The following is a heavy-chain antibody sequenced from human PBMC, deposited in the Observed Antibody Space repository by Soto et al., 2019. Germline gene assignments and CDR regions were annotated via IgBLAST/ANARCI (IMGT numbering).Heavy chain of an antibody. V-gene: IGHV1-2*02. CDR3: AKDLTRQLAYWLDP. Sequence: ASVKVSCKASGFSFTGYYIHWLRQAPGQGLEWMGWINAHSGGTEYAQKFQGRVTLTRDTSIATAYPTLTSLTSDDTALYYCAKDLTRQLAYWLDPWGQGTQVTVSS. J-gene: IGHJ5*02. D-gene: IGHD6-6*01. CDR2: INAHSGGT. CDR1: GFSFTGYY.